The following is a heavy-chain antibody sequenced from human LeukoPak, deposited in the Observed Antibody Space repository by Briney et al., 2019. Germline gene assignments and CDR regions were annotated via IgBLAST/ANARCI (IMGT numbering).Heavy chain of an antibody. Sequence: PGGSLRLSCAASGFTFSSYWMSWVRQAPGKGLEWVANIKQDGSEKYYVDSVKGRFTISRDNAKNPLYLQMNSLRAEDTAVYYCARDKSYSSSWYFWFDPWGQGTLVTVSS. CDR3: ARDKSYSSSWYFWFDP. J-gene: IGHJ5*02. D-gene: IGHD6-13*01. V-gene: IGHV3-7*01. CDR2: IKQDGSEK. CDR1: GFTFSSYW.